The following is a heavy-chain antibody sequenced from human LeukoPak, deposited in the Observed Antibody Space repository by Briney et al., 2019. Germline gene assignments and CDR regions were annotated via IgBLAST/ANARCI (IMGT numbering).Heavy chain of an antibody. CDR1: GFTFSDYY. D-gene: IGHD2-2*01. V-gene: IGHV3-11*04. CDR2: MSNSGNTI. J-gene: IGHJ4*02. Sequence: GGSLRLSCAASGFTFSDYYMSWIRQAPGKGLEWVSYMSNSGNTIHYADSVKGRFTISRDNAKNSLYLQMNSLRAEDTAVYYCARDSGYCSSTGCYVHYFDYWGQGTLVTVSS. CDR3: ARDSGYCSSTGCYVHYFDY.